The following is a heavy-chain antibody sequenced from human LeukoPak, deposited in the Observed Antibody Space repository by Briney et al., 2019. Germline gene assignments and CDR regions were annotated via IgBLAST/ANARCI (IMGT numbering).Heavy chain of an antibody. J-gene: IGHJ5*02. CDR2: IYYSGST. D-gene: IGHD3-10*01. V-gene: IGHV4-59*01. CDR3: ARGNYGSRSYGSWFDP. CDR1: GGSISSYY. Sequence: SETLSLTCTVSGGSISSYYWSWIRQPPGKGLEWIGYIYYSGSTNYNPSLKSRVTISVDTSKNQFSLKLSSVTAADTAVYYCARGNYGSRSYGSWFDPWSQGTLVTVST.